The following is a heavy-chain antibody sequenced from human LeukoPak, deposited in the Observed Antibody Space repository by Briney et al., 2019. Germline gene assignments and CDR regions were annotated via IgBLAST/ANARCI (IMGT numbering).Heavy chain of an antibody. CDR1: GYTFTDHY. Sequence: ASVKVSCKALGYTFTDHYFHWLRQAPGQGIEWMGWINPNSGGTNYAQKFQGRVTMTRDTSITTAYMELSRLKSDDTAVYYCARVYSIRSFDQWGQGTLVTVSS. V-gene: IGHV1-2*02. J-gene: IGHJ4*02. CDR2: INPNSGGT. CDR3: ARVYSIRSFDQ. D-gene: IGHD2-15*01.